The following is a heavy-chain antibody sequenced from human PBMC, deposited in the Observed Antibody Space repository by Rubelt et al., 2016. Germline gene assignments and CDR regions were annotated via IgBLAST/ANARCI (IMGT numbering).Heavy chain of an antibody. J-gene: IGHJ4*02. Sequence: VQLLESGGGLVQPGGSLRLSCAASGFDFADYAMAWVRQPPGKGPAWVSFVRYDGSNKYYAGSGRGRITISRDTSKNTLYLQMNSLGAEDTAVYYCAKGTVRTATPSEFDYWGQGTLVTVSS. CDR2: VRYDGSNK. CDR1: GFDFADYA. CDR3: AKGTVRTATPSEFDY. V-gene: IGHV3-30*02. D-gene: IGHD2-15*01.